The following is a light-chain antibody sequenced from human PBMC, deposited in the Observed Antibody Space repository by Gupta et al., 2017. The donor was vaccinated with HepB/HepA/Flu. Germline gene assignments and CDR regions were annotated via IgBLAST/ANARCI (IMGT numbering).Light chain of an antibody. J-gene: IGKJ4*01. CDR3: QQYNTWPPLT. Sequence: EIVMTQSPATLSVSPGERATLSCRASQSVSSSLAWYQQKPGQAPRLLIYGASTRATGIPARFSGSGSGTEFTLTISSRQSEDFAVYYFQQYNTWPPLTFGGGTKVEIK. CDR2: GAS. CDR1: QSVSSS. V-gene: IGKV3-15*01.